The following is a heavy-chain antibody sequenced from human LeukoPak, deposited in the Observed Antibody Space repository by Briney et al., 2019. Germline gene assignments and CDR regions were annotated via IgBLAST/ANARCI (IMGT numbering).Heavy chain of an antibody. J-gene: IGHJ6*03. Sequence: ASVKVSCKASGYTFTSYYMHWVRQAPGQGLEWMGIINPSGGSTSYAQKFQGRVTMTRDMSTSTVYMELSSLRSDDTAVYYCARSSRYYYYMDVWGKGTTVTISS. V-gene: IGHV1-46*01. CDR1: GYTFTSYY. CDR2: INPSGGST. CDR3: ARSSRYYYYMDV.